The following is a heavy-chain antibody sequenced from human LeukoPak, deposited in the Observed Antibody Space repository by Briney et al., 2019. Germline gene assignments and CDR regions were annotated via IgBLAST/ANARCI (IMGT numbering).Heavy chain of an antibody. CDR3: ARDLPQSYYGGNTLDY. CDR2: ISAYNGNT. J-gene: IGHJ4*02. Sequence: ASVKVSCKASGYTFPSYGISWVRQAPGQGLEWMGWISAYNGNTNYAQKLQGRVTMTTDTSTSTAYMELRSLRSDDTAVYYCARDLPQSYYGGNTLDYWGQGTLVTVSS. CDR1: GYTFPSYG. D-gene: IGHD4-23*01. V-gene: IGHV1-18*01.